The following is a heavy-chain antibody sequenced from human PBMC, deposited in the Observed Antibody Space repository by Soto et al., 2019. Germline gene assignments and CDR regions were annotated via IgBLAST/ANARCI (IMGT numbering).Heavy chain of an antibody. D-gene: IGHD3-10*01. V-gene: IGHV1-69*05. CDR1: GGTFSSYA. J-gene: IGHJ6*02. CDR2: IIPIFGTA. Sequence: QVQLVQSGAEVKKPGSSVKVSCKASGGTFSSYAISWVRQAPGQGLEWLGGIIPIFGTANYAQKFQGRVTITTVESTSTAYMEMSSLRSEDTAVYYCAMVRGVRGGMDVWGQGTTVTVSS. CDR3: AMVRGVRGGMDV.